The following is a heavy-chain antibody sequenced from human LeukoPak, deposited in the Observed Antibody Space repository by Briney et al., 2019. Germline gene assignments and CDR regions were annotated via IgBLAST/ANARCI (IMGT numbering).Heavy chain of an antibody. CDR1: GFTFSSYS. D-gene: IGHD1-7*01. J-gene: IGHJ4*02. CDR2: ISARDGRT. CDR3: AKDADNWKYGADY. Sequence: GGSLRLSCAASGFTFSSYSMNWVRQAPGKGLQWVSTISARDGRTYYTDSVKGRFTISRDNSKNTLYLQMNSLRTDDTAVYYCAKDADNWKYGADYWGLGTLVTVSS. V-gene: IGHV3-23*01.